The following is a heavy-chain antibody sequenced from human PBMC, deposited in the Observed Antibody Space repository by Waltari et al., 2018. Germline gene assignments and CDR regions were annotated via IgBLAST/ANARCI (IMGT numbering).Heavy chain of an antibody. CDR1: GVTFNNYA. Sequence: EVQLLESGGGLVQPGGSLSLSCAASGVTFNNYAMMWVRQAPGKGLEWIASLTGGAEGAYYADSVRGRFTISRDNSQNTLFLQMSGLRVDDSGTYYCARGRASGLVDWFDPWGRGTLVTVSS. J-gene: IGHJ5*02. D-gene: IGHD6-6*01. CDR2: LTGGAEGA. V-gene: IGHV3-23*01. CDR3: ARGRASGLVDWFDP.